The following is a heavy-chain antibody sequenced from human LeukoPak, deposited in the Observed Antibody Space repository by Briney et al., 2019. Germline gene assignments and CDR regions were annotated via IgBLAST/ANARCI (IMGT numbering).Heavy chain of an antibody. CDR2: IYYSGTT. CDR3: ARGVYIAAAQYGY. J-gene: IGHJ4*02. D-gene: IGHD6-13*01. V-gene: IGHV4-59*01. CDR1: GGPISNYY. Sequence: SETLSLTCSVSGGPISNYYWGWIRQPPGKGLEWIGYIYYSGTTNYNPSLKSRVTISVDTSKNQFSLKLNSVTAADTAVYYCARGVYIAAAQYGYWGQGTLVTVSS.